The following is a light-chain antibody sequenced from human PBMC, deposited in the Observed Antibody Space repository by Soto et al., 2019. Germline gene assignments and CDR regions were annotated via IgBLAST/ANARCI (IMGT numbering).Light chain of an antibody. CDR3: SSYTSSSTL. CDR1: SSDVGSYNY. J-gene: IGLJ1*01. Sequence: QSALTQPASVSGSPGQSITISCTGTSSDVGSYNYVSWYQQHPGKAPKLMIYEVSDRPSGISSRFSGSKSGNTVSLTISGLQTEDEADYYCSSYTSSSTLFGTGTKLTVL. V-gene: IGLV2-14*01. CDR2: EVS.